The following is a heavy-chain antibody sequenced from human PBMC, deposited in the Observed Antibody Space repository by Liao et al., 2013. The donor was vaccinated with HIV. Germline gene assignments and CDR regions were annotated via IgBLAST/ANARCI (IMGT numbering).Heavy chain of an antibody. D-gene: IGHD1-1*01. CDR1: GGSLSNYY. CDR3: ARGRGTSAFDI. Sequence: QVQLQESGPGLVKPSETLSLTCTVSGGSLSNYYWSWIRQPPGKGLEWIGYIYYSGSTNYNPSLKSRVTISIDTSKNQFSLRLSSVTAADTAVYYCARGRGTSAFDIWGQGTMVTVSS. CDR2: IYYSGST. V-gene: IGHV4-59*12. J-gene: IGHJ3*02.